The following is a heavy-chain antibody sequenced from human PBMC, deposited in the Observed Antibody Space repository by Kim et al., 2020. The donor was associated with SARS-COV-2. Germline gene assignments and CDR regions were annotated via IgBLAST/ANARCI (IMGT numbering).Heavy chain of an antibody. J-gene: IGHJ6*02. Sequence: GGSLRLSCAASGFTFSNYHMSWVRQAPGKGLEWVSYISTGVNPRISNIQDADSVNGQFTNSRDNAKNSLYLQMNSLRVEDTAVYYCARVLYTSSWNYYYYAMDVWGPGPTLTVSS. CDR1: GFTFSNYH. D-gene: IGHD6-13*01. CDR2: ISTGVNPRISNI. V-gene: IGHV3-11*01. CDR3: ARVLYTSSWNYYYYAMDV.